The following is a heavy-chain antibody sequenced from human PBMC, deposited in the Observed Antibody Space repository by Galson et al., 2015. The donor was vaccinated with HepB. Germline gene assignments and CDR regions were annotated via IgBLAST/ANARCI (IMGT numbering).Heavy chain of an antibody. V-gene: IGHV4-4*07. CDR1: GGSISSYY. J-gene: IGHJ4*02. D-gene: IGHD1-7*01. CDR3: ARVSGITGTTGNFDY. Sequence: ETLSLTCTVSGGSISSYYWSWIRQPAGKGLEWIGRIYTSGSTNYNPSLKSRVTISVDTSKNQFSLKLSSVTAADTAVYYCARVSGITGTTGNFDYWGQGTLVTVSS. CDR2: IYTSGST.